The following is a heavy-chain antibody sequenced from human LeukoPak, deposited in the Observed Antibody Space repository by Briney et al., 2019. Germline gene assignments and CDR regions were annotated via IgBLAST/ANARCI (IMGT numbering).Heavy chain of an antibody. CDR1: GGSISSSTYS. CDR2: IYYSGST. V-gene: IGHV4-39*02. Sequence: SETLSLTCTVSGGSISSSTYSWGWIRQPPGKGLEWIGSIYYSGSTYYNPSLKSRVTISVDTSKNQFSLRLSFVTAADTAVYYCARDLEMATITENAFDIWGQGTMVTVSS. CDR3: ARDLEMATITENAFDI. D-gene: IGHD5-24*01. J-gene: IGHJ3*02.